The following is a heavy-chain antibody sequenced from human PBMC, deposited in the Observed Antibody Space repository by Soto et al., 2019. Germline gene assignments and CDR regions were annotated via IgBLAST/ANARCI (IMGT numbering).Heavy chain of an antibody. Sequence: EVQLVESGGGLVKPGGSLRLSCAASGFTFSNAWMNWVRQAPGKGLEWVGRIKSKTDGGTTDYDAPVKGRFTISRDDSNNTLYLQMNSLKTEDTAVYYCTTGLSSSWSSFDYWGQGTLVTVSS. CDR2: IKSKTDGGTT. V-gene: IGHV3-15*07. J-gene: IGHJ4*02. CDR1: GFTFSNAW. CDR3: TTGLSSSWSSFDY. D-gene: IGHD6-13*01.